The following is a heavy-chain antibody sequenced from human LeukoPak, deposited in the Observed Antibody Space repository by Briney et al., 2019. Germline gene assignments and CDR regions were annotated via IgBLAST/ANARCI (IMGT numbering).Heavy chain of an antibody. CDR2: IYSGGSA. Sequence: GGSLRLSCAVSGFTVNSHYMSWVRQAPGKGLEWISLIYSGGSAFYADSVKGRFTISRDNSKNILYLQMNNLRAEDSAIYYCASDIAPSGYFSTAFDSWGQGTLVTVSS. J-gene: IGHJ4*02. V-gene: IGHV3-53*01. D-gene: IGHD3-22*01. CDR1: GFTVNSHY. CDR3: ASDIAPSGYFSTAFDS.